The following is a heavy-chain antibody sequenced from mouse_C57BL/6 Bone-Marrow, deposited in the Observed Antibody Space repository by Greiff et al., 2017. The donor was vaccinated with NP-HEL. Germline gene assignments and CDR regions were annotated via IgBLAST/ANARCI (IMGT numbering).Heavy chain of an antibody. Sequence: EVMLVESGGGLVQSGRSLRLSCATSGFTFSDFYMEWVRQAPGTGLEWIAASRNKANDYTTEYSASVKGRFIVSRDTSQSILYLQMNALRAEDTAIYYCARESSSYYAMDYWGQGTSVTVSS. J-gene: IGHJ4*01. CDR2: SRNKANDYTT. CDR3: ARESSSYYAMDY. CDR1: GFTFSDFY. D-gene: IGHD1-1*01. V-gene: IGHV7-1*01.